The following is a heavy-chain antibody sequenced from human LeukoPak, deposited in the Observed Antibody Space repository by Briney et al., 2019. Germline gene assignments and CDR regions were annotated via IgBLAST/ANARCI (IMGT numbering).Heavy chain of an antibody. J-gene: IGHJ6*03. CDR1: GGSISSYY. D-gene: IGHD2-2*01. CDR3: ARGAVVPAAHYYYYYYMDV. CDR2: IYTSGST. V-gene: IGHV4-4*07. Sequence: TSETLSLTCTVSGGSISSYYWGWIRQPAGKGLEWIGRIYTSGSTNYNPSLKSRVTMSVDTSKNQFSLKLSSVTAADTAVYYCARGAVVPAAHYYYYYYMDVWGKGTTVTVSS.